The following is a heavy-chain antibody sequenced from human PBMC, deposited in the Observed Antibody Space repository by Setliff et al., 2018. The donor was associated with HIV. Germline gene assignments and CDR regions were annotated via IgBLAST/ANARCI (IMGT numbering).Heavy chain of an antibody. CDR1: GGSFSGYY. Sequence: PSETLSLTCAVYGGSFSGYYWSWIRQPPGKGLEWIGEINHSGSTNYNPSLKSRVTISVDTSKNQFSLKLSSVTAADTAVYYCARAARYSSSWHKRGYYFDYWGQGTLVTVSS. J-gene: IGHJ4*02. D-gene: IGHD6-13*01. V-gene: IGHV4-34*01. CDR2: INHSGST. CDR3: ARAARYSSSWHKRGYYFDY.